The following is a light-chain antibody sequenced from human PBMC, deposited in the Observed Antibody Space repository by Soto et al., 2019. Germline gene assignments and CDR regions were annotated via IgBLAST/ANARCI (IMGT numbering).Light chain of an antibody. Sequence: EIVLTQSPCTLSLSPGERGTLSCRASQSISSSYLAWYQQKPGKAPRLLIYAASIKATGIPDRFSGSGSGTDFTLTISRLEPEDFAVYYCQQYGTSPWTFGQGTKVEIK. CDR1: QSISSSY. J-gene: IGKJ1*01. CDR2: AAS. V-gene: IGKV3-20*01. CDR3: QQYGTSPWT.